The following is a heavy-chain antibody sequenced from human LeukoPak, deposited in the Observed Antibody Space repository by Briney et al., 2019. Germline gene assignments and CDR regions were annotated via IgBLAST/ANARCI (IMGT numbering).Heavy chain of an antibody. CDR1: GGSISSYY. CDR2: INHSGST. CDR3: ARVRGLGIPVAP. Sequence: PSETLSLTCTVSGGSISSYYWSWIRQPPGKGLEWIGEINHSGSTNYNPSLQSRVTISVDTSKNQFSLKLSSVTAADTAVYYCARVRGLGIPVAPWGQGTLVTVSS. J-gene: IGHJ4*02. D-gene: IGHD6-19*01. V-gene: IGHV4-34*01.